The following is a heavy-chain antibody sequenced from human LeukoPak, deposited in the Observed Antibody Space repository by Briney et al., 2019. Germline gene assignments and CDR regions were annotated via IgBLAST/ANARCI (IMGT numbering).Heavy chain of an antibody. J-gene: IGHJ4*02. CDR3: AKDMHGYDTPVDY. D-gene: IGHD5-24*01. V-gene: IGHV3-23*01. Sequence: GASLRLSCAASGFTFNIHAMDWVRQAPGKGLEWVSSISGIGISIYYADSVKGRFTISRDNSKNTVYLQMNRLIAEDTAVYYCAKDMHGYDTPVDYWGRGTLVTVSS. CDR1: GFTFNIHA. CDR2: ISGIGISI.